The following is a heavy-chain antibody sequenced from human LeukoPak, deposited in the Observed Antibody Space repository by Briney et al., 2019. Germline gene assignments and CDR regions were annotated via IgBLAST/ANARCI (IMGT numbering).Heavy chain of an antibody. CDR3: ARDNGYSSSWYDRDFDY. Sequence: GGSLRLSCVASGFTFSSYSMNWVRQAPGKGLEWVSSISSSSSYIYYADSVKGRFTISRDNAKNSLYLQMNSLRAEDTAVYYCARDNGYSSSWYDRDFDYWGQGTLVTVSS. D-gene: IGHD6-13*01. J-gene: IGHJ4*02. CDR2: ISSSSSYI. V-gene: IGHV3-21*01. CDR1: GFTFSSYS.